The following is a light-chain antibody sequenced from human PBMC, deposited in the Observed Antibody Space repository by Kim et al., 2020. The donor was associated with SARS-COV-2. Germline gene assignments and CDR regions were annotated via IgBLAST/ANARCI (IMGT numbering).Light chain of an antibody. V-gene: IGKV3-20*01. J-gene: IGKJ1*01. Sequence: TGERATLSGRASESVSGNHLGWFQQKPGQPPRLLIYAASIRATGIPDRFSGSVSGTDFSLTISRLEPEDFAVYYCQQYGASPPWTFGLGTKVDIK. CDR2: AAS. CDR3: QQYGASPPWT. CDR1: ESVSGNH.